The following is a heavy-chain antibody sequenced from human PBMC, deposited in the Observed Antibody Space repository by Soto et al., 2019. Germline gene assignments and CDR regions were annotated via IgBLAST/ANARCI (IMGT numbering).Heavy chain of an antibody. Sequence: QVQLVESGGGVVQPGRSLRLSCAASGFTFSSYAMHWVRQAPGKGLEWVAVISYDGSNKYYADSVKGRFTISRDNSKNTLYLQMNSLRAEDTAVYYCARGSSIWYYFDYWGQGTLVTVSS. CDR3: ARGSSIWYYFDY. CDR2: ISYDGSNK. D-gene: IGHD6-13*01. J-gene: IGHJ4*02. V-gene: IGHV3-30-3*01. CDR1: GFTFSSYA.